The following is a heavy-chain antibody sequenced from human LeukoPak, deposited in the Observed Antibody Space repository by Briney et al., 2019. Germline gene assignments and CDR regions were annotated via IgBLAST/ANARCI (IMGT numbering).Heavy chain of an antibody. V-gene: IGHV1-8*01. CDR3: ARGVDIVVVTAQEASSWFDP. Sequence: ASVKVSCKASRYTFTSYDINWVRQATGQGLEWMGWMNPNSGNTGYAEKFQGRVTMTRNTSISTAYMELSSLRSEDTAVYYCARGVDIVVVTAQEASSWFDPWGQGTLVTVSS. D-gene: IGHD2-2*01. J-gene: IGHJ5*02. CDR2: MNPNSGNT. CDR1: RYTFTSYD.